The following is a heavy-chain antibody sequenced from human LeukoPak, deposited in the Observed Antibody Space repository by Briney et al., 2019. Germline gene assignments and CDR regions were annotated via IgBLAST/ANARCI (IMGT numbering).Heavy chain of an antibody. D-gene: IGHD6-13*01. Sequence: GGSLRLSCAASGFTVSSNYMSWVRQAPGKGLEWVSVIYSGGSTYYADSVKGRFTISRDNSKNTLYLQMNSLRAEDTAVYYCARSYSSSYYYYYMDVWGKGTTVTVSS. J-gene: IGHJ6*03. CDR1: GFTVSSNY. V-gene: IGHV3-53*01. CDR2: IYSGGST. CDR3: ARSYSSSYYYYYMDV.